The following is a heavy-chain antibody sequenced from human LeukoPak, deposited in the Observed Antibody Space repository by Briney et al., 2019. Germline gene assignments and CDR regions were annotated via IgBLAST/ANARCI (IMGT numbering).Heavy chain of an antibody. J-gene: IGHJ6*03. V-gene: IGHV1-69*06. CDR2: IIPIFGAA. CDR3: ARDPITYLGNYYYYYMDV. Sequence: SVKVSCKASGGTFSSYAISWVRQAPGQGLEWMGGIIPIFGAANYAQKFQGRVTITADKSTSTAYMELSSLRSEDTAVYYCARDPITYLGNYYYYYMDVWGKGTTVTVSS. CDR1: GGTFSSYA. D-gene: IGHD3-10*01.